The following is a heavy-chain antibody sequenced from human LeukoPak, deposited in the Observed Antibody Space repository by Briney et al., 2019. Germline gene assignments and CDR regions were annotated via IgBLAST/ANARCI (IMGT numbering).Heavy chain of an antibody. V-gene: IGHV3-43*02. CDR1: GVKGKSDA. CDR2: ISANGATT. D-gene: IGHD1-1*01. Sequence: SCGASGVKGKSDALDGVRQLKGKGLEWVSLISANGATTYYADSVKGRFTVSRDNSKNSLYLKMNSLRTEDTALYYCARDRYKWNEYLDYWGQGTLVTVSS. CDR3: ARDRYKWNEYLDY. J-gene: IGHJ4*02.